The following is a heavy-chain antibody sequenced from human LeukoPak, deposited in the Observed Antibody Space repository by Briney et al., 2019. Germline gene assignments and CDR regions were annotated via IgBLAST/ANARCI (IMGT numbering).Heavy chain of an antibody. CDR3: ARRTVRFLEWSYYFDH. Sequence: SETLSLTCAVSGYSISSGYYWGWIRQPPGKGLEWIGSIYHSGSTYYNPSLKSRVTISVDTSKNQFSLKLSSVTAADTAVYYCARRTVRFLEWSYYFDHWGQGTLVTVSS. V-gene: IGHV4-38-2*01. J-gene: IGHJ4*02. CDR2: IYHSGST. CDR1: GYSISSGYY. D-gene: IGHD3-3*01.